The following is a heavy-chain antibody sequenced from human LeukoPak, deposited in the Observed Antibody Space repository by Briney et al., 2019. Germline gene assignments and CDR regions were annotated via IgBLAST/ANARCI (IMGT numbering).Heavy chain of an antibody. J-gene: IGHJ4*02. CDR3: ARGTNYDFWSGYYAG. CDR2: INHSGST. Sequence: SETLSLTCAVYGDSLSGYYWSWIREPPRKGVEWIGEINHSGSTNYNPSLKSRVNISVDTSKNQFSLKLSSVTAADTAVYYCARGTNYDFWSGYYAGGGQGTLVTVSS. D-gene: IGHD3-3*01. V-gene: IGHV4-34*01. CDR1: GDSLSGYY.